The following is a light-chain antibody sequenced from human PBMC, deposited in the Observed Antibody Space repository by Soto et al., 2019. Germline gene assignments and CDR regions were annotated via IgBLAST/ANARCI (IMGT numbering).Light chain of an antibody. V-gene: IGLV3-21*02. J-gene: IGLJ2*01. CDR1: NIGSKS. CDR2: DDS. Sequence: SYELTQPPSVSVAPGQTASITCGGTNIGSKSVHWYQQKPGQAPVLVVYDDSDRPSGIPERFSGSNSGNTATLTISRVEAGDEADYYCQVWDSSSDHVVFGGGTKLTVL. CDR3: QVWDSSSDHVV.